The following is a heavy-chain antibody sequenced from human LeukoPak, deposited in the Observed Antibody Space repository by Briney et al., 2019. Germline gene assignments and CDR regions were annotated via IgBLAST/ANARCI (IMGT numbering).Heavy chain of an antibody. Sequence: ASVKVSCKASGYTFTGYYMHWVRQAPGQGLELMGWINPNSGGTNYAQKFQGRVTMTRDTSISTAYMELSRLRSDDTAVYYCARLRVSGSVWFDPWGQGTLVTVSS. CDR1: GYTFTGYY. CDR3: ARLRVSGSVWFDP. CDR2: INPNSGGT. V-gene: IGHV1-2*02. J-gene: IGHJ5*02. D-gene: IGHD6-6*01.